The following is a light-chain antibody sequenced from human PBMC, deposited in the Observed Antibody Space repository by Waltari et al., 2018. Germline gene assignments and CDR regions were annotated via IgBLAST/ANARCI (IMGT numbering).Light chain of an antibody. CDR3: QQFNTYPLT. Sequence: IQLTQSPSSLSASVGDRVTITCRASQGISSFLAWYQQKPGKAPNLLIYAAFTLQSGVPSMFSGSGSGTDFTLTISSLQPEDFATYYCQQFNTYPLTFGQGTRLEIK. CDR1: QGISSF. CDR2: AAF. V-gene: IGKV1-9*01. J-gene: IGKJ5*01.